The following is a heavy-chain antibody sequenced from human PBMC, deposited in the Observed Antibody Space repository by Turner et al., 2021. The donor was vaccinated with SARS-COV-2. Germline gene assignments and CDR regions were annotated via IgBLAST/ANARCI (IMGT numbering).Heavy chain of an antibody. CDR1: GFTVSSNY. V-gene: IGHV3-53*01. CDR2: IYSGGRT. D-gene: IGHD3-10*01. Sequence: EVQLVESGGGLIQPGGSLRLSCAASGFTVSSNYMSWVRQAAGKGLEWVSVIYSGGRTYYADSVKGRFTISRDNSKNTLYLQMNSLRAEDTAVYYCARDRRVWFGELLYGLDVWGQGTTVTVSS. J-gene: IGHJ6*02. CDR3: ARDRRVWFGELLYGLDV.